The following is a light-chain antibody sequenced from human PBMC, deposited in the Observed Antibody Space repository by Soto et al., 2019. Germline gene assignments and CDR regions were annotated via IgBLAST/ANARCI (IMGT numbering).Light chain of an antibody. CDR2: GAS. CDR3: QQYNNWPRT. Sequence: EIVMTQSPATMSVSPGEKATLSCRASQSVGSKLAWYRQKPGQSPRLLIYGASTRATGVPARFSGSGSGTEFTLTISSLQSEDFAVYYCQQYNNWPRTFGQRTKVDI. CDR1: QSVGSK. V-gene: IGKV3-15*01. J-gene: IGKJ1*01.